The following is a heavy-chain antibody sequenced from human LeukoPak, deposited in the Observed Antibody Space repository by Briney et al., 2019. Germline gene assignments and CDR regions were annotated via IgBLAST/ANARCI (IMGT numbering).Heavy chain of an antibody. J-gene: IGHJ3*02. D-gene: IGHD1-26*01. CDR2: IYYSGST. CDR1: GGSITSSSYY. V-gene: IGHV4-39*07. CDR3: ARDLGLDGWELRAFDI. Sequence: SETLSLTCTVSGGSITSSSYYWGWIRQPPGKGLEWIGSIYYSGSTYYSPSLKSRLTISVDTSKNQFSLKLSSVTAADTAVYYCARDLGLDGWELRAFDIWGQGTMVTVSS.